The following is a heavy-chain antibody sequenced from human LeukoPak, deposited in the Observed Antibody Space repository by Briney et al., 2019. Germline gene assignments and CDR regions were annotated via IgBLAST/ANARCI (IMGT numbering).Heavy chain of an antibody. CDR2: ISSSSSYI. CDR1: GFTFSSYS. Sequence: GGSLRLSCAASGFTFSSYSMNWVRQAPGKGLEWVSSISSSSSYIYYADSVKSRFTISRDNAKNSLYLQMSSLRAEDTAVYYCARGALGGAFDIWGQGTMVTVSS. CDR3: ARGALGGAFDI. V-gene: IGHV3-21*01. D-gene: IGHD3-16*01. J-gene: IGHJ3*02.